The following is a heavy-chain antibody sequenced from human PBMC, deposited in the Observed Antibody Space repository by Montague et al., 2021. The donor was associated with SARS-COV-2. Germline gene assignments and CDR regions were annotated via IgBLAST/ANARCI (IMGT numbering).Heavy chain of an antibody. CDR2: IYYSGST. D-gene: IGHD3-3*01. V-gene: IGHV4-39*01. CDR3: ARHSGRDTIFGVVIIFDAFDI. J-gene: IGHJ3*02. Sequence: SETLSLTCTVSGGSISSSNYYWGWIRQPPGKGLEWIGSIYYSGSTYYTPSLKSRVTISVDTSKNHFSLRLSSVTAADTAVYYCARHSGRDTIFGVVIIFDAFDIWGQGTMVTVSS. CDR1: GGSISSSNYY.